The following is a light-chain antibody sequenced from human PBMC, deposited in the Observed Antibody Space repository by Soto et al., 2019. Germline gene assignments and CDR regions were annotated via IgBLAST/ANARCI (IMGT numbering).Light chain of an antibody. CDR2: DAS. V-gene: IGKV1-5*01. CDR1: QTISSW. Sequence: DIQMTQSPSTLSGSVGDRVTITCRASQTISSWLAWYQQKPGKAPKLLIYDASNLESGVPSRFSGSGSGTEFTLTISSLQPEDFATYYCLQDYNYPWTFGQGTKVDI. J-gene: IGKJ1*01. CDR3: LQDYNYPWT.